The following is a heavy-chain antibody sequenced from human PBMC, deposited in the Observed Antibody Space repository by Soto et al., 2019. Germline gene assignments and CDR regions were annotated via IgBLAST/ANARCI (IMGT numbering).Heavy chain of an antibody. J-gene: IGHJ6*03. CDR1: GYTFTSYD. Sequence: ASVKVSCKASGYTFTSYDINWVRQATGQGLEWMGWMNPNSGNTGYAQKFQGRVTMTRNTSISTAYMELSSLRSEDTAVYYCARGRGTAKYYYYYYYMDVWGKGTTVTVS. V-gene: IGHV1-8*01. CDR3: ARGRGTAKYYYYYYYMDV. CDR2: MNPNSGNT. D-gene: IGHD5-18*01.